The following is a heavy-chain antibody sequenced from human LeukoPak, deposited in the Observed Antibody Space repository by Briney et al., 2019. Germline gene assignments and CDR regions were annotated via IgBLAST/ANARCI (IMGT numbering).Heavy chain of an antibody. CDR2: ISSSSSTI. D-gene: IGHD3-22*01. J-gene: IGHJ4*02. CDR3: AREWLWSFDY. Sequence: PGGSLRLSCAASGFTFSDYYMSWIRQAPGKGLEWVSYISSSSSTIYYADSVKGRFAISRDNAKNSLYLQMNSLRDEDTAVYYCAREWLWSFDYWGQGTLVTVSS. CDR1: GFTFSDYY. V-gene: IGHV3-11*04.